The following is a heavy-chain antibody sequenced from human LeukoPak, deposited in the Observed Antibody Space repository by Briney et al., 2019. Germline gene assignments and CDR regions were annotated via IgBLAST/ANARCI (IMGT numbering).Heavy chain of an antibody. Sequence: PGVSLRLSCTASGFTFGDYTMTWFRQAPGKGLEWVGFIRSKAYGGTTEDAASVKGRFAISRDDSKSIAYLQMNSLKTEDTAVYYCIRGGANSPFDYWGQGTLVTVSS. CDR3: IRGGANSPFDY. CDR2: IRSKAYGGTT. CDR1: GFTFGDYT. D-gene: IGHD1-1*01. V-gene: IGHV3-49*03. J-gene: IGHJ4*02.